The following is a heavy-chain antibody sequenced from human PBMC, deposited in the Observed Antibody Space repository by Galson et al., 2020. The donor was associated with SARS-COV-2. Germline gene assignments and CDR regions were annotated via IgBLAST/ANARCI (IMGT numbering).Heavy chain of an antibody. V-gene: IGHV4-31*03. CDR1: GGSISRGGDY. CDR2: IYHSGST. Sequence: SETLSLTCTVSGGSISRGGDYWSWIRQHPGKGLEWIGAIYHSGSTYYNPSLKSRVSISVDTSKNQFSLKVTSVTAADTAVYHCARGATTVATLDYWGQGTLVTVSS. D-gene: IGHD4-17*01. CDR3: ARGATTVATLDY. J-gene: IGHJ4*02.